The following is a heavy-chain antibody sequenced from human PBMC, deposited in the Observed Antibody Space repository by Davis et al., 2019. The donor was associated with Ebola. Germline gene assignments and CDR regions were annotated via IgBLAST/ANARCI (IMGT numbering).Heavy chain of an antibody. V-gene: IGHV4-34*01. CDR1: GGSFSGYY. D-gene: IGHD2-15*01. CDR2: IYHSGST. CDR3: ARFDCSGGSCYWGFDY. J-gene: IGHJ4*02. Sequence: SETLSLTCAVYGGSFSGYYWSWIRQPPGKGLEWIGEIYHSGSTNYNPSLKSRVTISVDKSKNQFSLKLSSVTAADTAVYYCARFDCSGGSCYWGFDYWGQGTLVTVSS.